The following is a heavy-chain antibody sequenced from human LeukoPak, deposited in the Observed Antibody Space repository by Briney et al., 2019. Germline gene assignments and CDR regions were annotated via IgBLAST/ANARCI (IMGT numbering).Heavy chain of an antibody. D-gene: IGHD2-15*01. CDR2: IIPIFGTA. CDR1: GGTFNSYA. Sequence: VKVSCKASGGTFNSYAISWVRQAPGQGLEWMGGIIPIFGTANYAQKFQGRVTITADESTSTAYMELSSLRSEDTAVYYCAREGGDCSGGSCYTIWFDPWGQGTLVTVSS. V-gene: IGHV1-69*01. J-gene: IGHJ5*02. CDR3: AREGGDCSGGSCYTIWFDP.